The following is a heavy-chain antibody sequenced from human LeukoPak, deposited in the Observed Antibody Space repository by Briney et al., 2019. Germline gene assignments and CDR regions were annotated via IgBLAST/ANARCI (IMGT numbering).Heavy chain of an antibody. J-gene: IGHJ4*02. CDR1: GGSISSSSYY. CDR2: IYYSGST. CDR3: ARSVLSVWGSYRYFDY. V-gene: IGHV4-39*01. D-gene: IGHD3-16*02. Sequence: SETLSLTCTVSGGSISSSSYYWGWIRQPPGRGLEWIGSIYYSGSTYYNPSLKSRVTISVDTSKNQFSLKLSSVTAADTAVYYCARSVLSVWGSYRYFDYWGQGTLVTVSS.